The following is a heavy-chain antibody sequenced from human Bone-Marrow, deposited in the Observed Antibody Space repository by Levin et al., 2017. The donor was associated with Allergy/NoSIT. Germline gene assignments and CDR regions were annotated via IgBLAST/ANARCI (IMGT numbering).Heavy chain of an antibody. Sequence: GGSLRLSCAASGFTFDDYAMHWVRQAPGKGLEWVSGISWNSGSIGYADSVKGRFTISRDNAKNSLYLQMNSLRAEDTALYYCAKDMESPSGQPSFRYNGMDVWGQGTTVTVSS. CDR2: ISWNSGSI. V-gene: IGHV3-9*01. D-gene: IGHD2-15*01. CDR3: AKDMESPSGQPSFRYNGMDV. CDR1: GFTFDDYA. J-gene: IGHJ6*02.